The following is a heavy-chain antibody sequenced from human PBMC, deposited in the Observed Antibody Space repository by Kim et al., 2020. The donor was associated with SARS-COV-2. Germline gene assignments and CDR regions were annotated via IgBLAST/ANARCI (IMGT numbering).Heavy chain of an antibody. CDR1: GGSINGFY. D-gene: IGHD2-2*01. Sequence: SETLSLTCTVSGGSINGFYWTWVRQPPGKGLEWIGYVFHSGTTIFNPSLKGRVLISLDAPPKQFSLSLRSVTAADTAGYYFARDHPTFKPSRPIHGMDV. CDR2: VFHSGTT. V-gene: IGHV4-59*01. J-gene: IGHJ6*01. CDR3: ARDHPTFKPSRPIHGMDV.